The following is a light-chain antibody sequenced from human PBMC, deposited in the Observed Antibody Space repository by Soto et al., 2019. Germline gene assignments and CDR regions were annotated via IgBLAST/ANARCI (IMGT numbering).Light chain of an antibody. CDR2: DAS. Sequence: DIRLTQSPSTLSAAVGDRVTITCRASQSIAIWLAWYHQKPGKAPKALIYDASLLESGVPSRFSGSGSGTEFTLTISSLQPDDFATYYCQKYGSYPGAFGQGTRVEV. V-gene: IGKV1-5*01. CDR1: QSIAIW. J-gene: IGKJ1*01. CDR3: QKYGSYPGA.